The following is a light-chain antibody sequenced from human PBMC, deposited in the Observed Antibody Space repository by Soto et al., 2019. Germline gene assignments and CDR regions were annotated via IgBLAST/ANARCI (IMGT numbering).Light chain of an antibody. Sequence: EIVLTQSPATLSLSPGERATLSCRASQSVSSYLAWYQQKPGQAPRLLIYDASKSATGIPARFSGSGSGTDFNLTISSLEPEDFAVYYCQQRNNWPPTWTFGQGTRVEIK. V-gene: IGKV3-11*01. CDR1: QSVSSY. CDR3: QQRNNWPPTWT. J-gene: IGKJ1*01. CDR2: DAS.